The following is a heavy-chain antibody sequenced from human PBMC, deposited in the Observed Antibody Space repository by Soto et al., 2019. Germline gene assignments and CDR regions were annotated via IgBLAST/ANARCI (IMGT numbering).Heavy chain of an antibody. J-gene: IGHJ4*02. CDR1: GYTFTHYY. CDR3: ATSVNSAMAFDY. Sequence: ASVKVSCKASGYTFTHYYIHWVREAPGQGLEWMGIINPNGGITTYAQKFRAGFTMTRDTSTSTVYLELSSLRSEDSAIYYCATSVNSAMAFDYWGQGTLVTVSS. D-gene: IGHD5-18*01. CDR2: INPNGGIT. V-gene: IGHV1-46*01.